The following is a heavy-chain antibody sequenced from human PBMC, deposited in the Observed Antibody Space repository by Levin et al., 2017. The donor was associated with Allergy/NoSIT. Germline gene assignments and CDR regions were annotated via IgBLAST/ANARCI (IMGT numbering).Heavy chain of an antibody. CDR1: GYSFTVNS. Sequence: PGGSLRLSCKASGYSFTVNSIGWVRQMPGKGLEWMGIIYPGESATRYSPAFRGQFTISVDNSVNTVYLQWTTLKASATATYYCARRGDSRGWYLDAFDVWGQGTLVSVSS. V-gene: IGHV5-51*01. CDR3: ARRGDSRGWYLDAFDV. CDR2: IYPGESAT. J-gene: IGHJ3*01. D-gene: IGHD6-19*01.